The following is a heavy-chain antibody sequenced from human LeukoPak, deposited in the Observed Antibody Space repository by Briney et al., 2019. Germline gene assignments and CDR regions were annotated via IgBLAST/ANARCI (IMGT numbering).Heavy chain of an antibody. V-gene: IGHV3-9*01. CDR1: GFTFDDYA. CDR2: ISWNSGSI. J-gene: IGHJ4*02. D-gene: IGHD3-16*02. Sequence: GGSLRLSCAASGFTFDDYAMHWVRQAPGKGLEWVSGISWNSGSIGYADSVKGRFTISRDNSKNTLYLQMNSLRAEDTAVYYCAKEYLMITFGGVIVMRGQGTLVTVSS. CDR3: AKEYLMITFGGVIVM.